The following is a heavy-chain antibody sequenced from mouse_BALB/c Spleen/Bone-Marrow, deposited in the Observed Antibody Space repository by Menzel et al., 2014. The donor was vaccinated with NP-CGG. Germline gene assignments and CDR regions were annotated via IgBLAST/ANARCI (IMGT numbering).Heavy chain of an antibody. CDR1: GYSFTSYW. D-gene: IGHD2-1*01. V-gene: IGHV1S126*01. Sequence: VQLQQSGPQLVRPGASVKISCKASGYSFTSYWMHWVKQGSGQGLEWIGMIDPSDSETRLNQKFKDKATLTVDKSSSTAYMQLSSPTSEDSAVYYCASPSDGNPFAYWGQGTLVTVSA. J-gene: IGHJ3*01. CDR3: ASPSDGNPFAY. CDR2: IDPSDSET.